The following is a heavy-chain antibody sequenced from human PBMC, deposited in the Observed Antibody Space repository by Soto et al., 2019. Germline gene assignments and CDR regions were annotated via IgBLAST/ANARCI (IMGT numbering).Heavy chain of an antibody. CDR2: ISSSSSYI. CDR1: GFTFSSYS. Sequence: EVQLVESGGGLVKPGGSLRLSCAASGFTFSSYSMNWVRQAPGKGLEWVSSISSSSSYIYYADSVKGRFTISRDNAKNSLYLQMNSLRAEDTAVYYCARTVLSTYQRYYSGMDLWGQGTTVTVSS. J-gene: IGHJ6*02. D-gene: IGHD2-2*01. V-gene: IGHV3-21*01. CDR3: ARTVLSTYQRYYSGMDL.